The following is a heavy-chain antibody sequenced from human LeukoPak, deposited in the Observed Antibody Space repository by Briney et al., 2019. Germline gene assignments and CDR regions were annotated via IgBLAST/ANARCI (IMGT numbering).Heavy chain of an antibody. CDR2: INPNSGGT. V-gene: IGHV1-2*02. CDR1: GYTFTGYY. Sequence: ASVKVSCKASGYTFTGYYMHWVRQAPGQGLEWMGWINPNSGGTNYAQKFQGRVTMTRDTSISTAYMELRSLRSDDTAVYYCARVDIYYDSSGYYSSWFDPWGQGTLVTVSS. D-gene: IGHD3-22*01. J-gene: IGHJ5*02. CDR3: ARVDIYYDSSGYYSSWFDP.